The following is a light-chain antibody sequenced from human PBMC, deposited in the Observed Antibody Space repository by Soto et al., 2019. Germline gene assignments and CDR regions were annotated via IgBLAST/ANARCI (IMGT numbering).Light chain of an antibody. CDR3: QQYYSTPQT. V-gene: IGKV4-1*01. J-gene: IGKJ1*01. Sequence: IVMTQSPYSLSLSLLDGATIDCKSSQSVLYSSNNKNYLAWYQQKPGQPPKLLIYWASTRESGVPDRFSGSGSGTDFTLTISSLQAQDVAVYYCQQYYSTPQTFGQGTKVDIK. CDR1: QSVLYSSNNKNY. CDR2: WAS.